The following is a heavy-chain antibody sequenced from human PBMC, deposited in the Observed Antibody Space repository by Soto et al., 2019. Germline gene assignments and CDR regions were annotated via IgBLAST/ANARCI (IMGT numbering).Heavy chain of an antibody. CDR2: IIPIFGTA. D-gene: IGHD6-6*01. Sequence: ASVKVSCKASGGTFSSYAISWVRQAPGQGLEWMGGIIPIFGTANYAQKFQGRVTITADESTSTAYMELSSLRSEDTAVYYCAGLAQLLPYKWFLPWRPGTLVTV. CDR1: GGTFSSYA. J-gene: IGHJ5*02. CDR3: AGLAQLLPYKWFLP. V-gene: IGHV1-69*13.